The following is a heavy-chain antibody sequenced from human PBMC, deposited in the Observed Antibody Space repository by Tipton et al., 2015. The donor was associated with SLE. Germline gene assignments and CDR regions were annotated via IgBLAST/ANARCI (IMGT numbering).Heavy chain of an antibody. D-gene: IGHD2-2*01. Sequence: LRLSCTVSGGSFSNYYWNWIRKPAGKGLEWIGRIYTTGSTNYNPPLKSRVTMSVDTSKNQFSLKLSSVTAADTAVYYCARGYCSPTRYAFDIWGQGTMFTVSS. J-gene: IGHJ3*02. V-gene: IGHV4-4*07. CDR3: ARGYCSPTRYAFDI. CDR1: GGSFSNYY. CDR2: IYTTGST.